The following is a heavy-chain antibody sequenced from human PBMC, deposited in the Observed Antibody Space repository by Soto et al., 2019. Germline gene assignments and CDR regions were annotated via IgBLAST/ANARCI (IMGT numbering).Heavy chain of an antibody. V-gene: IGHV3-11*01. CDR3: ASRIDLYSSSWYGMDV. D-gene: IGHD6-13*01. CDR2: ISSSGSTI. Sequence: GGSLRLSCAASGFTFSDYYMSWIRQAPGKGLEWVSYISSSGSTIYYADSVKGRFTISRDNAKNSLYLQMNSLRAEDTAVYYCASRIDLYSSSWYGMDVWGQGTTVTVSS. CDR1: GFTFSDYY. J-gene: IGHJ6*02.